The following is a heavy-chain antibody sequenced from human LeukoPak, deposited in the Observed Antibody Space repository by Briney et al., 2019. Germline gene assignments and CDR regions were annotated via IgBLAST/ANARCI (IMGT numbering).Heavy chain of an antibody. CDR1: GGSISSYY. D-gene: IGHD2-2*01. V-gene: IGHV4-59*12. Sequence: SETLSLTCSVSGGSISSYYWSWIRQPPGKGLEWIGYIYYSGSTNYNPSLKSRVTISVDKSKNQFSLKLSSVTAADTAVYYCAREPSWDQLPTGAFDIWGQGTMVTVSS. CDR2: IYYSGST. J-gene: IGHJ3*02. CDR3: AREPSWDQLPTGAFDI.